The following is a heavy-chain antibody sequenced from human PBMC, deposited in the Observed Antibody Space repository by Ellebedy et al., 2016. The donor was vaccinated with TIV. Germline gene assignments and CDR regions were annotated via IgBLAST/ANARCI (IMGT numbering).Heavy chain of an antibody. V-gene: IGHV3-30*04. CDR1: GFSFSTHA. Sequence: GESLKISCAASGFSFSTHAMHWVRQAPGKGLEWVAVLSFSETDEYYADSVKGRFTISRDNSKNTLYLDMSSLRVEDTALYYCARPQNSYGYLYFFDHWGPGTLVTVSS. CDR3: ARPQNSYGYLYFFDH. D-gene: IGHD5-18*01. CDR2: LSFSETDE. J-gene: IGHJ4*02.